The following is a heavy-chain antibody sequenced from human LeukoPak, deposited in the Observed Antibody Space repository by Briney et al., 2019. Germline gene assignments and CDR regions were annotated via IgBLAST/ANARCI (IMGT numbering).Heavy chain of an antibody. V-gene: IGHV4-38-2*02. CDR3: ARDHTMGKYDRRGYDY. CDR2: IYHSGST. D-gene: IGHD3-22*01. Sequence: KPSETLSLTCTVSGYSISSGYYWGWIRQPPGKGLEWIGSIYHSGSTYYNPSLKSRVTISVDTYKNQFSLKLSSVTAADTAVYYCARDHTMGKYDRRGYDYWGQGTLVTVSS. J-gene: IGHJ4*02. CDR1: GYSISSGYY.